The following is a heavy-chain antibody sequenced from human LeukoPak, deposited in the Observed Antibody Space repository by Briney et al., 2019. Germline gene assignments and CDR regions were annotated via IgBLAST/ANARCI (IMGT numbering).Heavy chain of an antibody. D-gene: IGHD6-13*01. CDR3: ATMGIAGAGNY. J-gene: IGHJ4*02. CDR1: GFTFSSFA. V-gene: IGHV3-23*01. CDR2: ISGGGGST. Sequence: PGGSLRLSCAASGFTFSSFAMSWVRQAPGKGLEWVSGISGGGGSTYSADSVKGRFTISRDNSKNTLYLQMNSLRDEDTAAYYCATMGIAGAGNYWGQGALVTVSS.